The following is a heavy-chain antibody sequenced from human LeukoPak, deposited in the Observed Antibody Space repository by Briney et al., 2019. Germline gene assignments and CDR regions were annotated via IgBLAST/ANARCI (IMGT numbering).Heavy chain of an antibody. CDR1: GGTISSGGYY. V-gene: IGHV4-31*03. CDR3: ARDREDYESFWYFDL. J-gene: IGHJ2*01. CDR2: IYYSGST. D-gene: IGHD3-22*01. Sequence: PSETLSLTCTVSGGTISSGGYYWSWMRQHPGKGLDWIGYIYYSGSTYYNPSLKSRVTISVDTSKNQFSLKLSSVTAADTAVYYCARDREDYESFWYFDLWGRGTLVTVSS.